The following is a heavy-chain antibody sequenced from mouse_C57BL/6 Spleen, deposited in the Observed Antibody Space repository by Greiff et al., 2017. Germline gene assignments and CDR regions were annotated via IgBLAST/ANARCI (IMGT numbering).Heavy chain of an antibody. D-gene: IGHD3-2*02. CDR3: ARSLDSSGYVDY. V-gene: IGHV1-81*01. CDR1: GYTFTSYG. Sequence: QVHVKQSGAELARPGASVKLSCKASGYTFTSYGISWVKQRTGQGLEWIGEIYPRSGNTYYNEKFKGKATLTADKSSSTAYMELRSLTSEDSAVYFCARSLDSSGYVDYWGQGTTLTVSS. CDR2: IYPRSGNT. J-gene: IGHJ2*01.